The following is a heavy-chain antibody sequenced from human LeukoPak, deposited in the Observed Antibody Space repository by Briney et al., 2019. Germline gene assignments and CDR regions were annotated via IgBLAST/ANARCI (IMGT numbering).Heavy chain of an antibody. D-gene: IGHD3-10*01. CDR3: PKNEEYGSYNWFYP. J-gene: IGHJ5*02. Sequence: GGSLRLYCAASGFTFSSYGMSWVHQAPGKGLESSYAISGSGGRTYYADSGKGRFTISRDNAKNTLYLQMHSLRAEDTAVYYCPKNEEYGSYNWFYPWGQGTLVTVSS. CDR1: GFTFSSYG. V-gene: IGHV3-23*01. CDR2: ISGSGGRT.